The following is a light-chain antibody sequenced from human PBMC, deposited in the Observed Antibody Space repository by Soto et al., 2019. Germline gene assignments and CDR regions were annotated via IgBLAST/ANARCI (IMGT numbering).Light chain of an antibody. Sequence: SVLTQPASVSGSPGQSITISCTGTSSDVGGYDYVSWYQLHPGKAPKLMVFEVSNRPSGVPYRFSGSKSGNTAPLTISGLQAEDEADYFCSSYSISTAYLFGTGTKVTVL. CDR1: SSDVGGYDY. V-gene: IGLV2-14*01. CDR3: SSYSISTAYL. J-gene: IGLJ1*01. CDR2: EVS.